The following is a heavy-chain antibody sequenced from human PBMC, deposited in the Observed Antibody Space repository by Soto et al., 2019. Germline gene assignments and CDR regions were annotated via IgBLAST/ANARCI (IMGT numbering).Heavy chain of an antibody. CDR3: AREMKIVVVPAAIPAGYYYYYGMDV. V-gene: IGHV1-69*13. CDR1: GGTFSSYA. J-gene: IGHJ6*02. CDR2: IIPIFGTA. Sequence: SVKVSCKASGGTFSSYAISWMRQAPGQGLEWMGGIIPIFGTANYAQKFQGRVTITADESTSTAYMELSSLRSVDTAVYYCAREMKIVVVPAAIPAGYYYYYGMDVWG. D-gene: IGHD2-2*01.